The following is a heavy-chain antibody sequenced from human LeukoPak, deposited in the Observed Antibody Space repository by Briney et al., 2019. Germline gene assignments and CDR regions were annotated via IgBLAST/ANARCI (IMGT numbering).Heavy chain of an antibody. D-gene: IGHD3-9*01. CDR1: GFTFSSYA. Sequence: GRSLRLSCAASGFTFSSYAMHWVRQAPGKGLEWVAVISYDGSNKYYADSVKGRFTISRDNSKNTLYLQMNSLRAEDTAVYYCARNVLRYFDWLLHKTYFDYWGQATLVTVSS. CDR2: ISYDGSNK. J-gene: IGHJ4*02. CDR3: ARNVLRYFDWLLHKTYFDY. V-gene: IGHV3-30-3*01.